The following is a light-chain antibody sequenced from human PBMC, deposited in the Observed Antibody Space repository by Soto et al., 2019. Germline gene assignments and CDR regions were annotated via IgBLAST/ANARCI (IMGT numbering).Light chain of an antibody. CDR1: SSNIGHNY. V-gene: IGLV1-51*01. CDR3: GTWDSSLSALWV. CDR2: DNN. J-gene: IGLJ3*02. Sequence: QSVLTQPPSVSAAPGQKVTISCTGSSSNIGHNYVSWYQQLPGTAPKLLIYDNNKRPSGIPDRFSGSKSGTSATLGITGLQTGDEADYYCGTWDSSLSALWVFGGGTKLTVL.